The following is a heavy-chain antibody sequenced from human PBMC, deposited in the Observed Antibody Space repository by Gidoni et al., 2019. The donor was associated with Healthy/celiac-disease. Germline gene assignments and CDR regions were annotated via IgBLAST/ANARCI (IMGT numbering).Heavy chain of an antibody. V-gene: IGHV3-30-3*01. J-gene: IGHJ4*02. D-gene: IGHD1-26*01. CDR1: GFTFSSYA. Sequence: QVQLVESGGGVVQPGRSRRLSCAASGFTFSSYAMTWVRQAPGKGLEWVAVIAYDGSNKSSADSVKVRFTISRDNSNHTLSLQMNSLRAEDTAVYYCARDLGSGSYPTGYFDYWGQGTLVTVSS. CDR3: ARDLGSGSYPTGYFDY. CDR2: IAYDGSNK.